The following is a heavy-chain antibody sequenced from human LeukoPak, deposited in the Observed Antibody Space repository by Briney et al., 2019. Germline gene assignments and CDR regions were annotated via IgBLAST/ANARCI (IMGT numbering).Heavy chain of an antibody. CDR3: AKDMAYDSSGFPDY. J-gene: IGHJ4*02. CDR1: GFTFSSYA. Sequence: PGRSLRLSCAASGFTFSSYAMHWVRQAPGKGLEWVAVISYDGSNKYYADSVKGRFTISRDNAKNSLYLQMNSLRAEDTALYYCAKDMAYDSSGFPDYWGQGTLVTVSS. D-gene: IGHD3-22*01. V-gene: IGHV3-30-3*01. CDR2: ISYDGSNK.